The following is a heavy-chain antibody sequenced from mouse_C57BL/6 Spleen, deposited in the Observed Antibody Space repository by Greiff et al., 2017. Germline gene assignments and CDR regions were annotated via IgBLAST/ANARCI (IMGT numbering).Heavy chain of an antibody. V-gene: IGHV1-53*01. CDR3: ARWDDGRSYWYFEV. Sequence: QVQLQQPGTELVKPGASVKLSCKASGYTFTSYWMHWVKQRPGQGLEWIGNINPSNGGTNYNEKFKSKVTMTVDKSSSTAYMQLSSLTSEDSAVYYCARWDDGRSYWYFEVWGTGTTVTVSS. J-gene: IGHJ1*03. CDR1: GYTFTSYW. CDR2: INPSNGGT. D-gene: IGHD4-1*01.